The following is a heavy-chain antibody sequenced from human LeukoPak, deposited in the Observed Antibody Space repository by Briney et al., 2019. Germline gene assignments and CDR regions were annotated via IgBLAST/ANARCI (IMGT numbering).Heavy chain of an antibody. CDR1: GFTFSSYG. J-gene: IGHJ6*02. D-gene: IGHD2-2*01. CDR3: AKVGAVGTAALYYYYGMDV. Sequence: GRSLRLSCAAAGFTFSSYGMHGVRQAPGKGREWVAVIWNDGTNKNYVDSVKGRLTISRDNSKNTLYLQMNSLRAEDTAVYHCAKVGAVGTAALYYYYGMDVWGQGTTVTVSS. CDR2: IWNDGTNK. V-gene: IGHV3-33*06.